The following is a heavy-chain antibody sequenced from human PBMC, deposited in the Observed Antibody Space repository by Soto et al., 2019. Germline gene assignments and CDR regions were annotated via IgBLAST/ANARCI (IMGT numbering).Heavy chain of an antibody. V-gene: IGHV1-46*01. J-gene: IGHJ5*02. D-gene: IGHD3-22*01. Sequence: ASVKVSCKASGYTFTSYYMHWVRQAPGQGLEWMGIINPSGGSTSYAQKFQGRVTMTRDTSTSTVYMELSSLRSEDTAVYYCARVRRSSGYYYGYGYGESTVEGRVVVGALTPKDTPNPLQSLPWG. CDR2: INPSGGST. CDR1: GYTFTSYY. CDR3: ARVRRSSGYYYGYGYGESTVEGRVVVGALTPKDTPNPLQSLP.